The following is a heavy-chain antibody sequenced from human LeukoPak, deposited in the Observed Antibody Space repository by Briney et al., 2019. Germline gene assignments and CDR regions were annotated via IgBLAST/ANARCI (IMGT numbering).Heavy chain of an antibody. CDR1: GFTFSSYG. CDR3: ARDRPGGGINGMDV. J-gene: IGHJ6*02. CDR2: IWYDGGNK. D-gene: IGHD3-16*01. Sequence: AGGSLRLSCAASGFTFSSYGMHWVRQAPGKGLEWVAVIWYDGGNKYYADSVKGRFTISRDNSKNTLYLQMNSLRAEDTAMYYCARDRPGGGINGMDVWGQGTTVTVSS. V-gene: IGHV3-33*01.